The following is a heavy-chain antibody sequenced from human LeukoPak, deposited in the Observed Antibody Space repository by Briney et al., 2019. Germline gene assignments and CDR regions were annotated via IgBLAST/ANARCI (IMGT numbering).Heavy chain of an antibody. V-gene: IGHV3-11*01. CDR2: ISSSGSTI. D-gene: IGHD2-15*01. CDR1: GFTSSDYY. Sequence: GGSLRLSCAASGFTSSDYYMSWIRQAPGKGLEWVSYISSSGSTIYYADSVKGRFTISRDNAKNSLYLQMNSLRAEDTAVYYCARSRCYCSGGSCYSCDWFDPWGQGTLVTVSS. J-gene: IGHJ5*02. CDR3: ARSRCYCSGGSCYSCDWFDP.